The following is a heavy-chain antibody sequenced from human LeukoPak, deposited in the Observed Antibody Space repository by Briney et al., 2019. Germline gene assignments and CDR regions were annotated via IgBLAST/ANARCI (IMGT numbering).Heavy chain of an antibody. Sequence: PSETLSLTCTVSGGSISSYYWSWIRQPPGKGLEWIGYIYYSGSTYYNPSLKSRVTISVDTSKNQFSLKLSSVTAADTAVYYCASHDTYYYDSSGYLQHWGQGTLVTVSS. V-gene: IGHV4-59*08. CDR2: IYYSGST. CDR1: GGSISSYY. D-gene: IGHD3-22*01. J-gene: IGHJ1*01. CDR3: ASHDTYYYDSSGYLQH.